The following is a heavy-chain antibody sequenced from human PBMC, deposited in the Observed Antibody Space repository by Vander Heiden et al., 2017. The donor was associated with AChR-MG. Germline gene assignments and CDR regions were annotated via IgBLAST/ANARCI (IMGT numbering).Heavy chain of an antibody. D-gene: IGHD3-3*01. J-gene: IGHJ5*02. CDR2: IGYDGSNK. CDR3: AREGVRFLEGSIDRFDP. Sequence: QVQLVESGGGVVQPGRSLRLSCAASGLTFSSYGMHGVLRAPGKGLGWVAVIGYDGSNKYYADSVKGRFTISRDNSKNTLYLQMNSLRAEDTAVYYCAREGVRFLEGSIDRFDPWGQGTLVTVSS. V-gene: IGHV3-33*01. CDR1: GLTFSSYG.